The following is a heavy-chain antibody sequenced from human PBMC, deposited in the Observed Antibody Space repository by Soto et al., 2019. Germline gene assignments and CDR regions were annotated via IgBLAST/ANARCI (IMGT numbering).Heavy chain of an antibody. D-gene: IGHD1-1*01. Sequence: QVQLQESGPGLVRPSQTLSLTCTVSGDSISSADYYWSWIRQTPGKGLEWIGHILYSGTTYYNPSLKSRLTISVDTSKNHFSVRLPSVTAADTAVYYCARDLWVEPELYYYGMDVW. CDR1: GDSISSADYY. V-gene: IGHV4-30-4*01. J-gene: IGHJ6*01. CDR3: ARDLWVEPELYYYGMDV. CDR2: ILYSGTT.